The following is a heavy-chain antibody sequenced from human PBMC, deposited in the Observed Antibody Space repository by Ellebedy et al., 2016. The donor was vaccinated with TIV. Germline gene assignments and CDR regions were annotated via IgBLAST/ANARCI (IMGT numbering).Heavy chain of an antibody. D-gene: IGHD5-12*01. J-gene: IGHJ6*03. V-gene: IGHV4-59*01. CDR3: ARSYSGYDDDYYYYMDV. CDR2: IYYSGST. CDR1: GGSISSYY. Sequence: SETLSLXXTVSGGSISSYYWSWIRQPPGKGLEWIGYIYYSGSTNYNPSLKSRVTISVDTSKNQFSLKLSSVTAADTAVYYCARSYSGYDDDYYYYMDVWGKGTTVTVSS.